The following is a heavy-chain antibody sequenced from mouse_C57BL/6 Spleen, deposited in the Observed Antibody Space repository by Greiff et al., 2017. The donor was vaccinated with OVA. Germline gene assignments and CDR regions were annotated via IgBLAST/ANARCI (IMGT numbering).Heavy chain of an antibody. V-gene: IGHV5-9-1*02. D-gene: IGHD2-1*01. CDR1: GFTFSSYA. CDR2: ISSGGDYI. CDR3: TRAFYPDWYFDF. J-gene: IGHJ1*03. Sequence: EVMLVESGEGLVKPGGSLKLSCAASGFTFSSYAMSWVRQTPEKRLEWVAYISSGGDYIYYADTVKGRFTISRDNARNTLYLQMSSLKSEDTAMYYCTRAFYPDWYFDFWGTGTTVTVSS.